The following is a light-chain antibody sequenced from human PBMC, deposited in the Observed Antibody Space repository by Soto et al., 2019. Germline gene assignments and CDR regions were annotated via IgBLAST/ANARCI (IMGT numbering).Light chain of an antibody. Sequence: QSVLTQTPSVSGAPGQRVTISCNGSSSNIGAGYDVHWYQQLPGTAPKLLIYGNSNRPSGVPDRFSGSKSGTSASLAITGLQAEDEADYYCQSYDSSLSGYVFGTGTQLTVL. CDR1: SSNIGAGYD. CDR3: QSYDSSLSGYV. V-gene: IGLV1-40*01. CDR2: GNS. J-gene: IGLJ1*01.